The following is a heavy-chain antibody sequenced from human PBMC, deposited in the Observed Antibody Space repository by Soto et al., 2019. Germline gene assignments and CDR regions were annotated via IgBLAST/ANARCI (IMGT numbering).Heavy chain of an antibody. J-gene: IGHJ4*02. Sequence: ASVKVSCKASGYTFTSYAIHWVRQAPGQRLEWMGWINAGNGNTKYSQKFQGRVTITRDTSASAAYMELSSLRPEDTAVYYCASGSGTYSHDYWGQGTLVTVSS. CDR3: ASGSGTYSHDY. CDR1: GYTFTSYA. D-gene: IGHD1-26*01. V-gene: IGHV1-3*01. CDR2: INAGNGNT.